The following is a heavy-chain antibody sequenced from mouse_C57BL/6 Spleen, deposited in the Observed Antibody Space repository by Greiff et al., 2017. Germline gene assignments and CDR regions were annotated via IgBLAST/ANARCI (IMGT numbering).Heavy chain of an antibody. J-gene: IGHJ3*01. Sequence: VQLQESGPELVKPGASVKISCKASGYAFSSSWMNWVKQRPGKGLEWIGRIYPGDGDTNYNGKFKGKATLTAAKSSSTAYMQLSSLTSEDSAVYFCARDYYGTPFAYWGQGTLVTVSA. CDR2: IYPGDGDT. CDR3: ARDYYGTPFAY. CDR1: GYAFSSSW. V-gene: IGHV1-82*01. D-gene: IGHD1-1*01.